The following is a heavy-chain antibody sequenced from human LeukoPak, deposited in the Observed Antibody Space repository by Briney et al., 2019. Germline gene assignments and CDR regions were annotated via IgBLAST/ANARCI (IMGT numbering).Heavy chain of an antibody. J-gene: IGHJ5*02. Sequence: ASVKVSCKASGYTFSSYDINWVRQATGQGLEWMGRMNPENGDAQYAQRFQGRVTMTRDTSISTAYMELSSLRSEDTALYYCARGVRGNFPSNWFDPWGPGTQVTVSS. CDR3: ARGVRGNFPSNWFDP. D-gene: IGHD1-26*01. V-gene: IGHV1-8*01. CDR1: GYTFSSYD. CDR2: MNPENGDA.